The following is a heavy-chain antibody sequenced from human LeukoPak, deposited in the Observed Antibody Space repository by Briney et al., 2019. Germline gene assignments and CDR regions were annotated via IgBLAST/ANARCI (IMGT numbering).Heavy chain of an antibody. CDR1: GFTFSSYG. Sequence: GGSLRLSCAASGFTFSSYGMHWVRQAPGKGLEWVAVISYDGSNKYYADSVKGRFTISRDNSKNTLYLQMNSLRAEDTAVYYCAKDMTGATVNGYWGQGTLVTVSS. CDR3: AKDMTGATVNGY. J-gene: IGHJ4*02. D-gene: IGHD4-17*01. V-gene: IGHV3-30*18. CDR2: ISYDGSNK.